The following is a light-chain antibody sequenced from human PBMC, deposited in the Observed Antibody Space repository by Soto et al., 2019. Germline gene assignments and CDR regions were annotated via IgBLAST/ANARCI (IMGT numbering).Light chain of an antibody. V-gene: IGKV3-15*01. Sequence: EIVMTQSPATLSVSPGERATLSCRASQSVSSNLAWYPQKPGQAPRLLIYGASTSATGIPARFSGSGSGTEFTLTISSLQSEDFAVYDCQKSGVTFGPGNKVDIK. J-gene: IGKJ3*01. CDR1: QSVSSN. CDR3: QKSGVT. CDR2: GAS.